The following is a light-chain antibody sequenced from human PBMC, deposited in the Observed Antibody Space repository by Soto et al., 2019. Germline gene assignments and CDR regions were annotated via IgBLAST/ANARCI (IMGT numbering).Light chain of an antibody. CDR3: QQYGSSPLT. J-gene: IGKJ4*01. Sequence: EIVLTQSPGTLSLSPGERATLSCRASQSVSSTYLAWYQHRPGQAPRLLIYAASSRATGIPDRFSGSGSGTAFTRTISRLEPEDFAVYYCQQYGSSPLTFGGGTKVEVK. V-gene: IGKV3-20*01. CDR1: QSVSSTY. CDR2: AAS.